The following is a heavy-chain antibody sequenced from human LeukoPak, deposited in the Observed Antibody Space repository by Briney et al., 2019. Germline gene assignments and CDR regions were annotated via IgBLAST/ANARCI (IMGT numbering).Heavy chain of an antibody. J-gene: IGHJ4*02. V-gene: IGHV3-11*01. CDR2: ISSSGNTI. Sequence: GGSLRLSCAASGFSLSDYYMSWIRQAPGKGLEWVSYISSSGNTIYYADSVKGRFAISRDNVKNSLYLQMNSLRAEDTAVYYCAREDRSGLDPRLDYWGQGTLVTVSS. D-gene: IGHD3-22*01. CDR3: AREDRSGLDPRLDY. CDR1: GFSLSDYY.